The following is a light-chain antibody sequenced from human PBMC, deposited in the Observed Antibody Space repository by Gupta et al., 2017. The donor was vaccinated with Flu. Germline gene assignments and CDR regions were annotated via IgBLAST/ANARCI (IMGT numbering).Light chain of an antibody. CDR3: DSTGVVGV. V-gene: IGLV2-14*01. CDR1: SSDIGAYNY. Sequence: SALTQPSSVSGSPGQSIAISRTRTSSDIGAYNYFSWYQQHPGKAPKLMIYEVTQRPSGVSTRFSGSKSGNTASLTLSGLEDEDEDDYYCDSTGVVGVFGGGTKVTVL. J-gene: IGLJ2*01. CDR2: EVT.